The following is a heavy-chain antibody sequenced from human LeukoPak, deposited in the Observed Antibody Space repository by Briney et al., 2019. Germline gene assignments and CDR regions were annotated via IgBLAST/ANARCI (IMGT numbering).Heavy chain of an antibody. J-gene: IGHJ4*02. CDR3: ARHSSDWEFDY. V-gene: IGHV1-18*01. CDR1: GYSFTSYG. Sequence: VASVKVSCKASGYSFTSYGISWVRQAPGQGLEWLGWTSAYNGNTNYAQKLQGRVTMTTDTSTSTAYMELRSLRSDDTVVYYCARHSSDWEFDYWGQGTLVTVSS. D-gene: IGHD6-19*01. CDR2: TSAYNGNT.